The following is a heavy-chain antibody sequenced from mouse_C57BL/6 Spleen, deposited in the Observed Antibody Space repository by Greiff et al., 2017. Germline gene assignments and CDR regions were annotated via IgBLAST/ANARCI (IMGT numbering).Heavy chain of an antibody. Sequence: VKLQESGPELVKPGASVKISCKASGYAFSSSWMNWVKQRPGKGLEWIGRIYPGDGDTNYNGKFKGKATLTADKYSSTAYMQLSSLTSEDSAVYFCARDITTVVDWYFDVWGTGTTVTVSS. CDR2: IYPGDGDT. V-gene: IGHV1-82*01. CDR1: GYAFSSSW. J-gene: IGHJ1*03. CDR3: ARDITTVVDWYFDV. D-gene: IGHD1-1*01.